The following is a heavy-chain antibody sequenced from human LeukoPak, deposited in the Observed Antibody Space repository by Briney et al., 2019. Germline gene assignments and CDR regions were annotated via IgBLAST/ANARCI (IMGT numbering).Heavy chain of an antibody. D-gene: IGHD3-3*01. CDR3: ARMYYDFWSGYSFDH. CDR2: INHSGST. J-gene: IGHJ4*02. CDR1: GGSFSGYY. Sequence: SETLSLTCAVYGGSFSGYYWSWIRQPPGKGLEWIGEINHSGSTNYNPSLKSRVTISVDTSKNQFSLKLSSVTAADTAVYYCARMYYDFWSGYSFDHWGQGTLVTVSS. V-gene: IGHV4-34*01.